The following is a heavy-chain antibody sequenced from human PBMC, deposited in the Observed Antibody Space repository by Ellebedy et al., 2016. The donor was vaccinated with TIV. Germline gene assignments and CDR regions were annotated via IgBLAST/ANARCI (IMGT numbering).Heavy chain of an antibody. CDR2: IIPILGIA. Sequence: ASVKVSCKASGGTFSSYAISWVRQAPGQGLEWMGRIIPILGIANYAQKFQGRVTITADKSTSTAYMELRSLRSEDTAVYYCASPHASYYPFDYWGQGTLVTVSS. D-gene: IGHD1-26*01. CDR3: ASPHASYYPFDY. V-gene: IGHV1-69*04. CDR1: GGTFSSYA. J-gene: IGHJ4*02.